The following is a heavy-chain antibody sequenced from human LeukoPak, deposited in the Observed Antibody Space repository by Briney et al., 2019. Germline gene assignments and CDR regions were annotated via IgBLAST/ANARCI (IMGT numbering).Heavy chain of an antibody. CDR1: GFTFSSFA. J-gene: IGHJ5*02. Sequence: GGSLRLSCAASGFTFSSFAMTWVRQAPGKGLEWVSSITGNHGATYNIDSVKGRFTISRDNSQNTLYLQMNSLRAEDTAVYHCTKDPNGDYVGAFDPWGQGTLVTVSS. V-gene: IGHV3-23*01. CDR3: TKDPNGDYVGAFDP. CDR2: ITGNHGAT. D-gene: IGHD4-17*01.